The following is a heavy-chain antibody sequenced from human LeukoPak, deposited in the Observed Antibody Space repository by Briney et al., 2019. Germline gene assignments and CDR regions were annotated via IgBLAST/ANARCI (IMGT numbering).Heavy chain of an antibody. CDR1: GGSISSGSYY. D-gene: IGHD5-12*01. J-gene: IGHJ5*02. CDR2: IYTSGST. V-gene: IGHV4-61*02. Sequence: SQTLSLTCTVSGGSISSGSYYWSWIRQPAGKGLEWIGRIYTSGSTNYNPSLKSRVTMSVDTSKNQFSLKLTSVTAADTAVYYCARVSPYEGNWFDLWGQGALVTVSS. CDR3: ARVSPYEGNWFDL.